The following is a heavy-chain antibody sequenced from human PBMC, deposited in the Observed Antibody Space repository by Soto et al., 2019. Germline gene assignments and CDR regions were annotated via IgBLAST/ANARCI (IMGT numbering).Heavy chain of an antibody. CDR1: GFTVSSNY. Sequence: EVQLVESGGDLVQPGGSLRLSCAASGFTVSSNYMSWVRQAPGKGLEGSSIIYSAGNTYYADSVKGRFTISRDNSKNTLFRQMNSLGAEDTAVYYCARDFVVGGPTINYYNDMDVWGQGTTVTVSS. CDR2: IYSAGNT. D-gene: IGHD1-26*01. V-gene: IGHV3-66*01. J-gene: IGHJ6*02. CDR3: ARDFVVGGPTINYYNDMDV.